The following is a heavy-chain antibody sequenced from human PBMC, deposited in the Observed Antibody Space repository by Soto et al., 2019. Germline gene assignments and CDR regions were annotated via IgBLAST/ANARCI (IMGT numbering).Heavy chain of an antibody. CDR3: TTGRLWGSYRYTGN. V-gene: IGHV3-15*01. Sequence: PWWSMRLSXAACGLSFSNAWMSWVRQAPGKGLEWVGRIKSKTDGGTTDYAAPVKGRFTISRDDSKNTLYLQMNSLKTEDTAVYYCTTGRLWGSYRYTGNRGQGPLLTVSS. CDR1: GLSFSNAW. D-gene: IGHD3-16*02. CDR2: IKSKTDGGTT. J-gene: IGHJ4*01.